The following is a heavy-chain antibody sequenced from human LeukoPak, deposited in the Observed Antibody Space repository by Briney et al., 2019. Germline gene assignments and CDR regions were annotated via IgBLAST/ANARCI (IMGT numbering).Heavy chain of an antibody. J-gene: IGHJ4*02. V-gene: IGHV3-23*01. CDR1: GFTFTNYA. CDR2: ISGSGAST. D-gene: IGHD6-25*01. Sequence: GGSLNLSCAASGFTFTNYAMSWVRQAPGKGLGWASLISGSGASTYYPDSVKGRFTISRDNSKNTLSLQMNSLRAEDTAVYYCAPDLRGSASSLDDWGQGTLVTVSS. CDR3: APDLRGSASSLDD.